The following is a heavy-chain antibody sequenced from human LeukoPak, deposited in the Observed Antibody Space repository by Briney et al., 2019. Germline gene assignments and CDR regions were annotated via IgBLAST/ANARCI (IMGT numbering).Heavy chain of an antibody. V-gene: IGHV1-69*13. CDR1: GGTFSGYA. D-gene: IGHD4-23*01. CDR3: ARPATTVVTGVYYYYYGMDV. CDR2: IIPIFGTA. Sequence: SVKVSCKASGGTFSGYAISWVRQAPGQGLEWMGGIIPIFGTANYAQKFQGRVTITADESTSTAYMELSSLRSEDTAVYYCARPATTVVTGVYYYYYGMDVWGQGTTVTVSS. J-gene: IGHJ6*02.